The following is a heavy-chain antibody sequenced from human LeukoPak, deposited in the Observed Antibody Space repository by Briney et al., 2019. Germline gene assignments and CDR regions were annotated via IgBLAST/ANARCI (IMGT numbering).Heavy chain of an antibody. Sequence: GASVKVSCKASGGIFSTYPINWVRQAPGQGLEWMGGRIAVFPAPNYAQKFQGRITVATDESTATAYMELSSLRSDDTAVYYCAGSDAWGQGTLVTVSS. CDR1: GGIFSTYP. J-gene: IGHJ5*02. CDR3: AGSDA. V-gene: IGHV1-69*05. CDR2: RIAVFPAP.